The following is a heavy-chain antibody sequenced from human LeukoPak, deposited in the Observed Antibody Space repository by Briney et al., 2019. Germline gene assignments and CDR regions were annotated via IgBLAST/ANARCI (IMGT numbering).Heavy chain of an antibody. CDR2: INSDGSST. CDR1: GFTFSNYW. Sequence: GGSLRLSCAASGFTFSNYWMHWVRQAQGKGLVWVSRINSDGSSTTYADSVKGRFTISRDNAKNTLYLQMNSLRAEGTAVYFCARRYRSSSDYWGQGTLVAVSS. J-gene: IGHJ4*02. CDR3: ARRYRSSSDY. V-gene: IGHV3-74*01. D-gene: IGHD1-14*01.